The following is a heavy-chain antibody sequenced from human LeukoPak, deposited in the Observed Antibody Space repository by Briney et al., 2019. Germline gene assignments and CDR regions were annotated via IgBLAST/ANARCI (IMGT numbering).Heavy chain of an antibody. V-gene: IGHV1-18*01. CDR2: ISAYNGNT. J-gene: IGHJ4*02. CDR3: ARARATFRYGGLQYYFDY. Sequence: ASVKVSCKASGYTFTSYGISWVRQAPGQGLEWMGWISAYNGNTNYAQKLQGRVTMTTDTSTSTAYMELRSLRSDATAVYYCARARATFRYGGLQYYFDYWGQGTLVTVSS. D-gene: IGHD5-12*01. CDR1: GYTFTSYG.